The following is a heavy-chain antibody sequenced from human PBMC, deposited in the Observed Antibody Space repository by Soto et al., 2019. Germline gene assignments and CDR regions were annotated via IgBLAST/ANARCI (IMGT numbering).Heavy chain of an antibody. Sequence: PGESLKISCKGSGYSFTSYWIGWVRQMPGKGLEWTGIIYPGDSDTRYSPSFQGQVTISADKSISTAYLQWSSLKASDTAMFYCARLAGTGNYYYYGMDVWGQGTTVTVSS. V-gene: IGHV5-51*01. D-gene: IGHD6-19*01. CDR2: IYPGDSDT. CDR3: ARLAGTGNYYYYGMDV. J-gene: IGHJ6*02. CDR1: GYSFTSYW.